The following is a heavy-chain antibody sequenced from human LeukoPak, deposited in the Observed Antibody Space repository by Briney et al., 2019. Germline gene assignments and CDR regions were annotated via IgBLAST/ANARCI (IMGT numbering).Heavy chain of an antibody. V-gene: IGHV4-59*01. CDR1: GGSISSYY. CDR2: IYYSGST. J-gene: IGHJ3*02. CDR3: ARDRSDAFDI. Sequence: SETLSLTCTVSGGSISSYYWSWIRQPPGKGLQWIGYIYYSGSTNYNPSLKSRVTISVDTSKNQFSLKLGSVTAADTAVYYCARDRSDAFDIWGQGTMVTVSS.